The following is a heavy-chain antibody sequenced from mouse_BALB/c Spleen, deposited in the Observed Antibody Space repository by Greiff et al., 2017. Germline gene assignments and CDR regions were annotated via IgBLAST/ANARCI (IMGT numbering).Heavy chain of an antibody. CDR3: ARTGNAMDY. V-gene: IGHV5-9-3*01. CDR1: GFTFSSYA. CDR2: ISSGGSYT. D-gene: IGHD4-1*01. Sequence: EVHLVESGGGLVKPGGSLKLSCAASGFTFSSYAMSWVRQTPEKRLEWVATISSGGSYTYYPDSVKGRFTISRDNAKNTLYLQMSSLRSEDTAMYYCARTGNAMDYWGQGTSVTVSS. J-gene: IGHJ4*01.